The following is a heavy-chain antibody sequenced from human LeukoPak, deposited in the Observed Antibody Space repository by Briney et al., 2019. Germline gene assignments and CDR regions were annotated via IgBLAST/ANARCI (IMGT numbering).Heavy chain of an antibody. CDR3: ARHYRPRGSPNYYDSSGSTPLDY. Sequence: GESLKISCKGSGYGFTSYWIGWVRQMPGKGLEWMGIIYPGDSDTRYSPSFQGQVTISADKSISTAYLQWSSLKASDTAMYYCARHYRPRGSPNYYDSSGSTPLDYWGQGTLVTVSS. V-gene: IGHV5-51*01. CDR2: IYPGDSDT. J-gene: IGHJ4*02. D-gene: IGHD3-22*01. CDR1: GYGFTSYW.